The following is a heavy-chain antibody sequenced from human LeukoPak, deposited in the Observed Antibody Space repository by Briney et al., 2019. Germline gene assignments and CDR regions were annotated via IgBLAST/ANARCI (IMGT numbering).Heavy chain of an antibody. J-gene: IGHJ4*02. Sequence: GGSLRLSCAASGFTLSNAWMSWVRQAPGKGLEWVGRIKSKADGGTTDYAAPVKDRFTISRDDSKNTVYLQMNSLKTEDTAVYYCTTPLRWDLHYFNYWGQGTLVTVSS. CDR2: IKSKADGGTT. CDR3: TTPLRWDLHYFNY. D-gene: IGHD2-15*01. V-gene: IGHV3-15*01. CDR1: GFTLSNAW.